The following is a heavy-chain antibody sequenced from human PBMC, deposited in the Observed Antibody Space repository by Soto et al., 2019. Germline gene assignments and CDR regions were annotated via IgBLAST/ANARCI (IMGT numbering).Heavy chain of an antibody. J-gene: IGHJ6*03. CDR1: GYTFTSYD. CDR3: ARAGIFNYDILTGYYVSYYYYYYMDV. Sequence: ASVKVSCKASGYTFTSYDINWVRQAAGQGLEWMGWMNPNSGNTGYAQKFQGRVTMTRNTSISTAYMELSSLRSEDTAVYYCARAGIFNYDILTGYYVSYYYYYYMDVWGKGTTVTVSS. D-gene: IGHD3-9*01. V-gene: IGHV1-8*01. CDR2: MNPNSGNT.